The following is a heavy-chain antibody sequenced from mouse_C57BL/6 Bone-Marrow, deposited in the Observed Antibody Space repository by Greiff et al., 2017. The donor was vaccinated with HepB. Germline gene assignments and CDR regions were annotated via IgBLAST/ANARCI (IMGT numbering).Heavy chain of an antibody. CDR1: GFTFSSYG. V-gene: IGHV5-6*02. CDR3: ARRGTTLYYFDY. D-gene: IGHD1-1*01. J-gene: IGHJ2*01. CDR2: ISSGGSYT. Sequence: EVKLVESGGDLVKPGGSLKLSCAASGFTFSSYGMSWVRQTPDKRLEWVATISSGGSYTYYPDSVKGRFTISRDNAKNTLYLQMSSLKSEDTAMYYCARRGTTLYYFDYWGQGTTLTVSS.